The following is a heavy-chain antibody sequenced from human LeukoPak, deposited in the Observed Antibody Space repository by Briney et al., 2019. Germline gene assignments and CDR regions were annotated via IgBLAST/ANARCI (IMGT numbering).Heavy chain of an antibody. V-gene: IGHV4-30-4*08. CDR1: GFTFSSYS. J-gene: IGHJ4*02. D-gene: IGHD1-7*01. Sequence: LRLSCAASGFTFSSYSMSWVRQPPGKGLEWIGYIYYSGSTYYNPSLKSRVTISVDTSKNQFSLKLSSVTAADTAVYYCARGRTNFDYWGQGTLVTVSS. CDR3: ARGRTNFDY. CDR2: IYYSGST.